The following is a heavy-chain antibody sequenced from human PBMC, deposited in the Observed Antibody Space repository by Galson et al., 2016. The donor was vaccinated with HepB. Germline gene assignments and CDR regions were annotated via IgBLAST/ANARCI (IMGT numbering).Heavy chain of an antibody. CDR1: GFSFRTSD. CDR2: IGTGDDT. D-gene: IGHD1-1*01. J-gene: IGHJ3*02. CDR3: AREGPHWAFDI. V-gene: IGHV3-13*01. Sequence: LRLSCAASGFSFRTSDMHWVRQVVGKGLEWVPGIGTGDDTYYQDSVKRRFTISKENAKNSLYIQMNRLRVGDTAIYYCAREGPHWAFDIGGQGTMVTVSS.